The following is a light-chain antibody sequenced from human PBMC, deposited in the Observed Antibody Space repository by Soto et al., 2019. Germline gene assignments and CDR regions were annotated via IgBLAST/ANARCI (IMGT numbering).Light chain of an antibody. CDR2: AAS. J-gene: IGKJ4*01. V-gene: IGKV1-6*01. CDR3: LQDYNYPLT. Sequence: AIQMTQSPSSLSAAGGDRVTITCRASQGIRNDLGWYQQKPGKAPKLLMYAASSLQSGVPSRFSGSGSGTDFTLTISSLQPEDFATYYCLQDYNYPLTFGGGTKVEIK. CDR1: QGIRND.